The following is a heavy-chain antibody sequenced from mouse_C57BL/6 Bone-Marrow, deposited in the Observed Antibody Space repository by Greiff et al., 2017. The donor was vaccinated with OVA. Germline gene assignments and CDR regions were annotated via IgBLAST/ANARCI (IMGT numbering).Heavy chain of an antibody. CDR3: TSYYYGSSGFAY. CDR1: GFNIKDYY. Sequence: EVQLQQSGAELVRPGASVKLSCTASGFNIKDYYMHWVKQRPEQGLEWIGRIDPEDGDTEYAPKFQGKATMTADTSSNTAYLQLSSLTSEDTAFYYCTSYYYGSSGFAYWGQGTLVTVSA. D-gene: IGHD1-1*01. V-gene: IGHV14-1*01. CDR2: IDPEDGDT. J-gene: IGHJ3*01.